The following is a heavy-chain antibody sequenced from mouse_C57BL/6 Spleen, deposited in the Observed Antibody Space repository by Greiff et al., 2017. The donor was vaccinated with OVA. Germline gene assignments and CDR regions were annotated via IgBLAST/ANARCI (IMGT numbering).Heavy chain of an antibody. CDR2: INPNNGGT. D-gene: IGHD2-3*01. V-gene: IGHV1-18*01. CDR1: GYTFTDYN. CDR3: ARRVDGYYEDY. J-gene: IGHJ2*01. Sequence: DVQLQESGPELVKPGASVKIPCKASGYTFTDYNMDWVKQSHGKSLEWIGDINPNNGGTIYNQKFKGKATLTVDKSSSTAYMELRSLTSEDTAVYYCARRVDGYYEDYWGQGTTLTVSS.